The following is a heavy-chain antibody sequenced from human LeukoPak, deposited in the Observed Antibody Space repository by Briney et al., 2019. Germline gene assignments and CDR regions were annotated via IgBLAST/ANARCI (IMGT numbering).Heavy chain of an antibody. CDR1: EFTFSSYE. CDR2: ISSSGSTI. V-gene: IGHV3-48*03. Sequence: GGSLRLSCAASEFTFSSYEMNWVRQAPGKGLEWVSYISSSGSTIYYADSVKGRFTISRDNAKNSLYLEMNSLRAEDTAVYYCARDWEGDYGVKYFDPWGQGTLVTVSS. D-gene: IGHD4-17*01. J-gene: IGHJ5*02. CDR3: ARDWEGDYGVKYFDP.